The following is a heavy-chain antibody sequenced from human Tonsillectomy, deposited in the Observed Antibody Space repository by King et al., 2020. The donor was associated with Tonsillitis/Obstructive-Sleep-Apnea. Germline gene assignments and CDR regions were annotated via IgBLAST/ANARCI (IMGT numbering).Heavy chain of an antibody. CDR3: ARGRGYSYSYYFDY. J-gene: IGHJ4*02. V-gene: IGHV4-59*01. D-gene: IGHD5-18*01. CDR2: IYYSGST. CDR1: GGSISSYY. Sequence: VQLQESGPGLVKPSETLSLTCTVSGGSISSYYWSWIRQPPGKRLEWIGYIYYSGSTNYNPSLKSRVTTSVDTSKNQFSLKLSSVTAADTAVYYCARGRGYSYSYYFDYWGQRTLVTVSS.